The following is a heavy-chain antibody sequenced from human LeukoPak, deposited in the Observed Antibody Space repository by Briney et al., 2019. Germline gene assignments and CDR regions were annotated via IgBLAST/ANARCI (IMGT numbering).Heavy chain of an antibody. Sequence: PGRSLRLSCTASGFTFDDYAMHWVQQVPGKGLEWVSGISWSSGSIGYADSVKGRFTISRDNAKNSLYLQMNSLRVEDTAVFCARDPGAFPYFFDCWGQGTLVTVSS. V-gene: IGHV3-9*01. CDR2: ISWSSGSI. D-gene: IGHD4/OR15-4a*01. CDR3: ARDPGAFPYFFDC. CDR1: GFTFDDYA. J-gene: IGHJ4*02.